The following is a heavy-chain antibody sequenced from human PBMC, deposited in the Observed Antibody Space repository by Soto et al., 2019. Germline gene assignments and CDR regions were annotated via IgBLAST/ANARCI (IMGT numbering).Heavy chain of an antibody. Sequence: PSETPSLTCTVPDGSLNRYYWSWIRQPPGKRLEWIGNIYYSGSTNYNPSLRSRVTISVDTSKNQFSLNLSSVTAADTAVYYCACWCRGGYSGCDHDYXYQGALVTGSS. J-gene: IGHJ4*02. V-gene: IGHV4-59*01. CDR3: ACWCRGGYSGCDHDY. CDR1: DGSLNRYY. CDR2: IYYSGST. D-gene: IGHD5-12*01.